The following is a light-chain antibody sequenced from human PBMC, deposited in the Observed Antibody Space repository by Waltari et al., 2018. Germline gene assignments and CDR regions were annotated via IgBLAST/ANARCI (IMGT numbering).Light chain of an antibody. CDR1: QGIRSW. V-gene: IGKV1D-12*01. J-gene: IGKJ5*01. CDR3: QQANSFPIT. Sequence: DIQMTQSPSSVSASVGDRVTITCRASQGIRSWLTWYQKKPGEAPKVLIHDATSLQSGVPSRFSGSGSVTDFTLTINGLQPEDFATYYCQQANSFPITFGQGTRLDIK. CDR2: DAT.